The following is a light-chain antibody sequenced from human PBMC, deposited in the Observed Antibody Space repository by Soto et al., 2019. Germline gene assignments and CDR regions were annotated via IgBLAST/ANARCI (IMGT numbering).Light chain of an antibody. Sequence: DIVMTQSPDSLAVSLGERATINGKSSQSVLYSSNNKNDLAWYQQKPGQPPKLLIYWASTRESGVPDRFSGSGSGTDFTLTISSLQAVDVAVYYCQQYYSTPYTFGQGTKLEIK. CDR3: QQYYSTPYT. CDR2: WAS. CDR1: QSVLYSSNNKND. V-gene: IGKV4-1*01. J-gene: IGKJ2*01.